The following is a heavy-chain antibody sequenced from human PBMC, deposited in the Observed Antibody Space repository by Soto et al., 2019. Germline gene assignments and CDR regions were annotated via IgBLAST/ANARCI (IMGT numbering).Heavy chain of an antibody. CDR1: GFTVSTYG. V-gene: IGHV3-30*03. CDR3: TGEVASGY. D-gene: IGHD2-8*02. CDR2: ISRDGGTK. J-gene: IGHJ4*02. Sequence: QVQLVESGGGVVQPGRSLRLSCAVSGFTVSTYGMHWVRQAPGKGREWVAVISRDGGTKYYADSVKGRFIISRDNSRNTLFLEMNSLRGDDMAVYYCTGEVASGYWGQGTLVTVSS.